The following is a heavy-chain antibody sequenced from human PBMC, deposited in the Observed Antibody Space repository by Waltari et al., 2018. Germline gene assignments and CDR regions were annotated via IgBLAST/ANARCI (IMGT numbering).Heavy chain of an antibody. CDR1: GGSFSGYY. J-gene: IGHJ4*02. V-gene: IGHV4-34*01. CDR3: ARLTMVRGVTFDY. D-gene: IGHD3-10*01. CDR2: INHSVRT. Sequence: QVQLQQWGAGLLKPSETLSLTSAVYGGSFSGYYWSWIRQPPGKGLEWIGEINHSVRTNNNPSLKSRVTISVDTSKNQFSLKLGSVTAADTAVYYCARLTMVRGVTFDYWGQGTLVTVSS.